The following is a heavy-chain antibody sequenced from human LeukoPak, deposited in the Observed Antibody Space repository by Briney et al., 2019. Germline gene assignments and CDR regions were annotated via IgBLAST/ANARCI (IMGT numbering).Heavy chain of an antibody. CDR3: AKDRGKGRITNYFDY. CDR1: GFIFTASS. D-gene: IGHD2-8*01. V-gene: IGHV3-21*06. Sequence: GGSLRLSCAASGFIFTASSMNWVRQAPGKGLEWVASITGQNFEYYADAVKGRFTISRDNAKTSLFLQMNSLRAEDTAVYYCAKDRGKGRITNYFDYWGQGALVTVSS. CDR2: ITGQNFE. J-gene: IGHJ4*02.